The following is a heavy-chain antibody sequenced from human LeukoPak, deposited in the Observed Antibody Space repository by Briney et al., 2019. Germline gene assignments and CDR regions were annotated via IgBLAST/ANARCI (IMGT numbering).Heavy chain of an antibody. CDR2: ICPGDSDT. J-gene: IGHJ3*02. V-gene: IGHV5-51*01. CDR3: ARTMATSRHAFDI. D-gene: IGHD5-24*01. Sequence: GESLKISCKGSGYSFTSYWIGWVRQMPGKGLEWMGIICPGDSDTRYSPSFQGQVTISADKSISTAYLQWSSLKASDTAMYYCARTMATSRHAFDIWGQGTMVTVSS. CDR1: GYSFTSYW.